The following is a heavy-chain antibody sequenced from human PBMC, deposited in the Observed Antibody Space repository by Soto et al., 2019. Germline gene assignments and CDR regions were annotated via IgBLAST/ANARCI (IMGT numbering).Heavy chain of an antibody. CDR2: IYPGDSDT. CDR3: ARRGEQQPRYYYYGMDV. J-gene: IGHJ6*02. V-gene: IGHV5-51*01. CDR1: GYSFTSYL. D-gene: IGHD6-13*01. Sequence: GESLKISCKGSGYSFTSYLIGWVRQMPGKGLEWMGIIYPGDSDTRYSPSFQGQVTISADKSISTAYLQWSSLKASDTAMYYCARRGEQQPRYYYYGMDVWGQGTTVTVSS.